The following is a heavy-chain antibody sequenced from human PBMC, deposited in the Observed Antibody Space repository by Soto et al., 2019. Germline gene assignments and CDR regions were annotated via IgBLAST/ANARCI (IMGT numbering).Heavy chain of an antibody. V-gene: IGHV3-64*01. CDR2: ISSNGVGT. CDR1: GFTLSGYA. D-gene: IGHD6-6*01. CDR3: ARRARPDFYYMDV. J-gene: IGHJ6*03. Sequence: GGSLRLSCAAAGFTLSGYAMGWVRQAPGKGLEYVSGISSNGVGTYYANSVQGRFTISRDNSKNTVYLQMGSLRPEDMAVYYCARRARPDFYYMDVWGKGTTVTVSS.